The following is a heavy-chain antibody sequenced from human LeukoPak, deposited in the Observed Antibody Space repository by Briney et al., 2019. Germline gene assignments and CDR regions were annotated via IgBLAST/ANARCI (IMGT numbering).Heavy chain of an antibody. Sequence: SETLSLTCTVSGGSISSYYWSWIRQPPGKGLEWIGYIYYSGSTNYNPSLKSRVTISVDTSKNQFSLKLSSVTAADTAVYYCARSTRGAFDIWGQGTMVTVSS. CDR1: GGSISSYY. CDR3: ARSTRGAFDI. CDR2: IYYSGST. D-gene: IGHD2-2*01. J-gene: IGHJ3*02. V-gene: IGHV4-59*01.